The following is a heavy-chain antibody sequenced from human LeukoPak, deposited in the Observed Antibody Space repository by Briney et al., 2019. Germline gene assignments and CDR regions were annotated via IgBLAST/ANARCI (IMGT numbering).Heavy chain of an antibody. CDR1: GGSISSSSYY. V-gene: IGHV4-39*01. Sequence: PSETLSLTCTVSGGSISSSSYYWGWIRQPPGKGLEWIGSIYYSGSTYYNPSLKSRVTISVDTSENQFSLKLSSVTAADTAVYYCARLSIRYFDWRVDYWGQGTLVTVSS. D-gene: IGHD3-9*01. J-gene: IGHJ4*02. CDR3: ARLSIRYFDWRVDY. CDR2: IYYSGST.